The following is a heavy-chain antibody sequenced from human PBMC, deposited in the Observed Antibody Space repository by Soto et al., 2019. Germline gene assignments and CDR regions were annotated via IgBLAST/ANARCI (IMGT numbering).Heavy chain of an antibody. CDR3: ARDLRHFWSGYSGFDY. J-gene: IGHJ4*02. Sequence: RGSLRLSCAASGFTFSSYSMNWVRQAPGKGLEWVSPISSSSSYIYYADSVKGRFTISRDNAKNSLYLQMNSLRAEDTAVYYCARDLRHFWSGYSGFDYWGQGTLVTVSS. V-gene: IGHV3-21*01. CDR2: ISSSSSYI. D-gene: IGHD3-3*02. CDR1: GFTFSSYS.